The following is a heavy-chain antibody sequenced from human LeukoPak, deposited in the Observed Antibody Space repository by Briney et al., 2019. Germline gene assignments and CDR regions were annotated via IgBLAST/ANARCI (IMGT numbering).Heavy chain of an antibody. J-gene: IGHJ6*03. Sequence: ASVKVSCKASGYTFTGYYMHWVRQAPGQGLEWMGWINPNSGGTNYAQKFQGRVTMGRDTSISTAYMGLSRLGSGDTAVYYCARGRGFGEFALFYYYYMDVWGKGTTVTISS. CDR2: INPNSGGT. V-gene: IGHV1-2*02. CDR1: GYTFTGYY. CDR3: ARGRGFGEFALFYYYYMDV. D-gene: IGHD3-10*01.